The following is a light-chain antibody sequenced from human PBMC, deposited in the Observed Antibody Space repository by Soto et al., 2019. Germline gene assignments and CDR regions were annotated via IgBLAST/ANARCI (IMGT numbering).Light chain of an antibody. V-gene: IGLV2-8*01. Sequence: QSVLTQPPSASGSPGQSVTICCTGTSNDVGDYNYVSWYQQHPGKAPKLMIYEVSKRPSGVPGRFSGSKSGNTASLTVSGLQAEDEADYYCSSYAGSSTLYVFGTGTKVTVL. J-gene: IGLJ1*01. CDR1: SNDVGDYNY. CDR3: SSYAGSSTLYV. CDR2: EVS.